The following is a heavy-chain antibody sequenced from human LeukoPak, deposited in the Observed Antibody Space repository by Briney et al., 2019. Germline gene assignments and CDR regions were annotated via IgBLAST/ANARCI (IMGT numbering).Heavy chain of an antibody. V-gene: IGHV3-9*03. CDR2: ISWNSGSI. Sequence: GGSLRLSCAASGFTFDDYAMHWVRQAPGKGLEWVSGISWNSGSIGYADSVKGRFTISRDNAKNSLFLQMNSLRAEDMALYYCAKAGCSSTSCYPDYWGQGTLVTVSS. CDR3: AKAGCSSTSCYPDY. J-gene: IGHJ4*02. D-gene: IGHD2-2*01. CDR1: GFTFDDYA.